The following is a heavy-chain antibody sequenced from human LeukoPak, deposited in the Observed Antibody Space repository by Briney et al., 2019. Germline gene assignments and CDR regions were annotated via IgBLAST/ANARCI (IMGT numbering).Heavy chain of an antibody. D-gene: IGHD6-19*01. V-gene: IGHV3-53*01. J-gene: IGHJ4*02. CDR3: ATRSVAGSWSAFDY. CDR1: GFTVSSNY. CDR2: IYSGDNT. Sequence: PWGSLRLSCSASGFTVSSNYMSWVRQAPGKGLEWVSLIYSGDNTYYADSVKGRFTISRDNSKNTLYLQMNSLTAEDTAVYYCATRSVAGSWSAFDYWGKGTLVTVSS.